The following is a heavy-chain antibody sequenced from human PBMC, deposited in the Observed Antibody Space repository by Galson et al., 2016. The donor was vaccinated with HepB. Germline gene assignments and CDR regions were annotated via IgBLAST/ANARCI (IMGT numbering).Heavy chain of an antibody. CDR1: GFTFSSYS. CDR2: ISSRSSTTI. V-gene: IGHV3-48*02. D-gene: IGHD6-19*01. CDR3: ARDRRSGWPGIVDI. J-gene: IGHJ3*02. Sequence: LRLSCAASGFTFSSYSMNWVRQAPGKGLEWIAYISSRSSTTIYDADSVRGRFTISRDNAKNSLYLQMSGLRDEDTAVYYCARDRRSGWPGIVDIWGQGTMVTLSS.